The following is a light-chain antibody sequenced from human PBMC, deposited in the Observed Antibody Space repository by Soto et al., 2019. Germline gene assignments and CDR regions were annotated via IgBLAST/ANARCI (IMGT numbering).Light chain of an antibody. CDR3: QQYNSYSSWT. V-gene: IGKV1-5*03. CDR2: KAS. Sequence: DIPMTQSPSALSESVGDRVTITCRASQSISSWLAWYQQKPGKAPKLLIYKASSLESGVPSRFSGSGSGTEFTLTISSLQPDDFATYYCQQYNSYSSWTFGQGTKVEIK. J-gene: IGKJ1*01. CDR1: QSISSW.